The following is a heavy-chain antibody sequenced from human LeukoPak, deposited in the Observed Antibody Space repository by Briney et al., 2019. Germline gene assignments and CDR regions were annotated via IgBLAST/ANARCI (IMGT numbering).Heavy chain of an antibody. Sequence: ASVKVSCKASGYTFVNYDISWVRPAPGQGLEWMGWISVRTGNINYAQNLQGRVTMTTDTSTSTAYLEVRSLRSDDTAVYYCARGVFDWYEEFWGQGTLVTVSS. CDR3: ARGVFDWYEEF. D-gene: IGHD2-21*01. V-gene: IGHV1-18*01. CDR2: ISVRTGNI. J-gene: IGHJ4*02. CDR1: GYTFVNYD.